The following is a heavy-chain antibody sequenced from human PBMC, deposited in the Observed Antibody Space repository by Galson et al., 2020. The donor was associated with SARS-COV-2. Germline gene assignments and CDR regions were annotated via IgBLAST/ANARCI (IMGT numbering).Heavy chain of an antibody. CDR3: ARTPLRGYSGYEDY. CDR2: TYYRSRWYY. Sequence: SQTLSLTCAISGDSVSTNSAAWNWIRQSPSRGLEWLGRTYYRSRWYYDYAVSVKSRITINPDTSKNQFSLQLTSMTPEDTAIYYCARTPLRGYSGYEDYWGQGTLVTVYS. J-gene: IGHJ4*02. V-gene: IGHV6-1*01. CDR1: GDSVSTNSAA. D-gene: IGHD5-12*01.